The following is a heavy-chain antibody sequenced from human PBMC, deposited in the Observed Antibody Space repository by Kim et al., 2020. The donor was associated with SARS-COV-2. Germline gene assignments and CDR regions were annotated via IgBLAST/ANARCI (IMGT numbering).Heavy chain of an antibody. D-gene: IGHD1-26*01. J-gene: IGHJ4*02. V-gene: IGHV4-59*01. CDR2: IYYSGST. CDR1: GGSISSYY. CDR3: ARGSGSYSFTLDY. Sequence: SETLSLTCTVSGGSISSYYWSWIRQPPGKGLEWIGYIYYSGSTNYNPSLKSRVTISVDTSKNQFSLKLSSVTAADTAVYYCARGSGSYSFTLDYWGQGTLVTVSS.